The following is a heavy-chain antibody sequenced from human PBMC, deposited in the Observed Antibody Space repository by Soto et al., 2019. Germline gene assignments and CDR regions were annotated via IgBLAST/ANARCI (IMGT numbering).Heavy chain of an antibody. J-gene: IGHJ4*02. CDR1: GGSISSYY. V-gene: IGHV4-59*01. CDR3: ARNIAARPYYFDY. CDR2: IYYSGST. Sequence: SATLSITCTVSGGSISSYYWSWVRQPPGKGLEWIGYIYYSGSTNYNPSLKSRVTISVDTSKNQFSLKLSSVTTADTAVYYCARNIAARPYYFDYWGQGTLVTVSS. D-gene: IGHD6-6*01.